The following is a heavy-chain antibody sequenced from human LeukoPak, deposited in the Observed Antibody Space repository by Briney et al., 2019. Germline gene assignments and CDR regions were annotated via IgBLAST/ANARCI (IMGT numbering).Heavy chain of an antibody. Sequence: ASGKVSRKVSGYTLTELSMHMKRHAPGQGLELVGGFDPKDGETIYTQEFQGRVNMTEDTSTDTAYIELSSMRSEDTAVYYCATHSHTYYYVSSGFLLDFWGQGTLVTVSS. CDR1: GYTLTELS. D-gene: IGHD3-22*01. V-gene: IGHV1-24*01. CDR3: ATHSHTYYYVSSGFLLDF. CDR2: FDPKDGET. J-gene: IGHJ4*02.